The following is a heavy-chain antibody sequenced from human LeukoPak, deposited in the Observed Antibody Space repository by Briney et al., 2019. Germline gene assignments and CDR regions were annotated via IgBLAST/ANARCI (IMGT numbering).Heavy chain of an antibody. CDR1: GGTFSSYA. D-gene: IGHD6-13*01. V-gene: IGHV1-69*13. CDR2: IIPIFGTA. CDR3: ASNKGIAAAAQIGYYYYYMDV. Sequence: SVKVSCKASGGTFSSYAISWVRQAPGQGLEWMGGIIPIFGTANYAQKFQGRVTITADEPTSTAYMELSSLRSEDTAVYYCASNKGIAAAAQIGYYYYYMDVWGKGTTVTVSS. J-gene: IGHJ6*03.